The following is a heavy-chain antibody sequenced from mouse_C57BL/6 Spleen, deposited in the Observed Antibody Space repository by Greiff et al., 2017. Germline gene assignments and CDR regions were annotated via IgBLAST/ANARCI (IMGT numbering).Heavy chain of an antibody. D-gene: IGHD2-3*01. Sequence: EVMLVESGGGLVKPGGSLKLSCAASGFTFSSYTMSWVRPTPETRLEWVATISGGGGNTYYPDSVKGRFTISRDNAKNTLYLQMSSLWSEDTALYYCARHDYAGYWDYWGQGTTLTVSS. CDR3: ARHDYAGYWDY. J-gene: IGHJ2*01. V-gene: IGHV5-9*01. CDR1: GFTFSSYT. CDR2: ISGGGGNT.